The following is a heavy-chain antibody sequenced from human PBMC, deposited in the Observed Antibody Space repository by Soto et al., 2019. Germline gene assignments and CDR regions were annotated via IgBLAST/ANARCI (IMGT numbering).Heavy chain of an antibody. CDR2: ISSSSSTI. Sequence: GGSLRLSCAASGFTFSSYSMNWVRQAPGKGRECVSYISSSSSTIYYADSVKGRFTISRDNAKNSLYLQMNSLRDEDTAVYYCARGRGRSSWPPLPIDYWGQGTLVTVSS. V-gene: IGHV3-48*02. CDR1: GFTFSSYS. J-gene: IGHJ4*02. D-gene: IGHD6-13*01. CDR3: ARGRGRSSWPPLPIDY.